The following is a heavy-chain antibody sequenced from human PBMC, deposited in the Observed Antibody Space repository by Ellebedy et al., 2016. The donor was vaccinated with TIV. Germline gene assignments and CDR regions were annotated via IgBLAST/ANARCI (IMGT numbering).Heavy chain of an antibody. CDR3: ARVGTTGYYYMDV. CDR1: GYTFSSYG. D-gene: IGHD1-7*01. V-gene: IGHV1-18*01. J-gene: IGHJ6*03. Sequence: ASVKVSXKASGYTFSSYGISWVRQAPGQGLGWMGWISAYNGNTNYAQKLQGRVTLTRDTSTSTAYMELRSLRSDDTAVYYCARVGTTGYYYMDVWGKGTTVTVSS. CDR2: ISAYNGNT.